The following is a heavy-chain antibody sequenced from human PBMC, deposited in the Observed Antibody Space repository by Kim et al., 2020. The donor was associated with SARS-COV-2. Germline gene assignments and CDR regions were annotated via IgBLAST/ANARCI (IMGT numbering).Heavy chain of an antibody. D-gene: IGHD1-26*01. CDR3: ARRGSTTGGGFDY. V-gene: IGHV4-39*01. Sequence: YNPSLKSRVTISVDTSKNQFSLKLSSVTAADMAVYYCARRGSTTGGGFDYWGQGTLVTVSS. J-gene: IGHJ4*02.